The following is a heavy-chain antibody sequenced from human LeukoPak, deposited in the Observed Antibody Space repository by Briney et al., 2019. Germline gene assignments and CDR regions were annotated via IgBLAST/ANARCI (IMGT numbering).Heavy chain of an antibody. CDR1: GYTFTSYY. D-gene: IGHD5-12*01. Sequence: GASVKVSCKASGYTFTSYYMHWVRQAPGQGLEWMGIINPSGGSTSYAQKFQGRVTMTRDTSTSTVYMELSSLRPEDTAVYYCASQDIVATIFANNAFDIWGQGTMVTVSS. J-gene: IGHJ3*02. V-gene: IGHV1-46*01. CDR3: ASQDIVATIFANNAFDI. CDR2: INPSGGST.